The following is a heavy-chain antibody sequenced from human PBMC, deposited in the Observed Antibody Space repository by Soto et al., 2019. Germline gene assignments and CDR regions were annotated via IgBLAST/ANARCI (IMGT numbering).Heavy chain of an antibody. J-gene: IGHJ4*02. D-gene: IGHD6-13*01. CDR3: ARVKQLGLYYFDE. V-gene: IGHV1-3*01. CDR1: GYTFTRHA. Sequence: ASVKVSCKASGYTFTRHAMHWVRQAPGQGLEWMGWINAGNGNTKYSQKFQGRVTITRDTSASTAYMELSSLRSEDTAVYYCARVKQLGLYYFDEWGQGTLVTVSS. CDR2: INAGNGNT.